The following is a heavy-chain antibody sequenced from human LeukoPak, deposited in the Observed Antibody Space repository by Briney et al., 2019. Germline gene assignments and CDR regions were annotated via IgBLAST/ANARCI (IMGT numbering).Heavy chain of an antibody. D-gene: IGHD3-10*01. V-gene: IGHV3-30*02. Sequence: PGGSLRLSCAASGFTFSSYGMHWVRQAPGKGLEWVAFIRYDGSNKYYADSVKGRFTISRDNSKNALYLQMNSPRAGDTAVYYCARAYWHMIRGSRYYFDYWGQGTLVTVSS. CDR3: ARAYWHMIRGSRYYFDY. J-gene: IGHJ4*02. CDR2: IRYDGSNK. CDR1: GFTFSSYG.